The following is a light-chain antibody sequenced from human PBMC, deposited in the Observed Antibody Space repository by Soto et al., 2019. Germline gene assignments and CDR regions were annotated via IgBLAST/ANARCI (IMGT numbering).Light chain of an antibody. CDR1: QSVSSSY. Sequence: EIVLTQSPGTLSLSPGERATLSCRASQSVSSSYLAWYQQKPGQAPRLLIYGASTRATDIPDRLSGSGSGTDFSLTISRLEPEDFAVYYCQQYGSSPRGTFGQGTKVEIK. CDR2: GAS. J-gene: IGKJ1*01. V-gene: IGKV3-20*01. CDR3: QQYGSSPRGT.